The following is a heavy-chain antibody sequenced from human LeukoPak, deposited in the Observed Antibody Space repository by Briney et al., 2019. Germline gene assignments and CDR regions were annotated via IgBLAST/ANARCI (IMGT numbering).Heavy chain of an antibody. CDR2: ISGTGSGT. CDR3: AKGGIAAAGFDP. J-gene: IGHJ5*02. V-gene: IGHV3-23*01. CDR1: GFTFSSYA. D-gene: IGHD6-13*01. Sequence: GGSLRLSCAASGFTFSSYAMSWVRQAPGKGLEWVSGISGTGSGTYYADSVKGRFTVSRDNSKNTLYLQMNSLRAEDTAVYYCAKGGIAAAGFDPWGQGTLVTVSS.